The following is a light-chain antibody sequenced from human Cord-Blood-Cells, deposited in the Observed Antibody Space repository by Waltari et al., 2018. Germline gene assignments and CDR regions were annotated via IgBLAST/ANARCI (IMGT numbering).Light chain of an antibody. Sequence: QSVLTQPPSAPRTPGPRVTISRSGRSSTIGSNSLACYRPLPGPAPKLLIRRNNQRPSGVPDRFSGSKSGTSASLAISGLRSEEEADYYCAAWDDSLSGGVFGGGTKLTVL. CDR2: RNN. J-gene: IGLJ3*02. V-gene: IGLV1-47*01. CDR1: SSTIGSNS. CDR3: AAWDDSLSGGV.